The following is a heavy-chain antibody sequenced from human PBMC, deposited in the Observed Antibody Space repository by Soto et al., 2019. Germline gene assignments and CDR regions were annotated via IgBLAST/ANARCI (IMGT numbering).Heavy chain of an antibody. CDR1: GYTLTSYY. CDR3: ARRLGSTAPFFDS. J-gene: IGHJ4*02. Sequence: QVHLVQSGAEVKRPGASVKVSCKASGYTLTSYYMDWVRQAPGQGLEWMGKINPSVGTTTSAQKFQGRITMPRDTSTSTVYMELSSLRSEDTAVYYCARRLGSTAPFFDSWGQGSLVIVSS. CDR2: INPSVGTT. D-gene: IGHD1-26*01. V-gene: IGHV1-46*01.